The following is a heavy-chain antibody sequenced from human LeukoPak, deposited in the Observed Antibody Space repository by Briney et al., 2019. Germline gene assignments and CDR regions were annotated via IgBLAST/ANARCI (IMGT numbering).Heavy chain of an antibody. CDR1: GGSISSSSYY. D-gene: IGHD3-3*01. CDR2: IYYSGST. V-gene: IGHV4-39*01. J-gene: IGHJ4*02. CDR3: ARKAIWSGYIDY. Sequence: SETLSLTCTVSGGSISSSSYYWGWIRQPPGKGLEWIGSIYYSGSTYYNPSLKSRVTISVDTSKNQFSLKLSSVTAADTAVYYCARKAIWSGYIDYWGQGTLVTVSS.